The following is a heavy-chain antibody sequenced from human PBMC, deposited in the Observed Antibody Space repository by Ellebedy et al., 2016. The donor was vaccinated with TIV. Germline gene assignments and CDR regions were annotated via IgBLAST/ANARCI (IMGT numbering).Heavy chain of an antibody. J-gene: IGHJ2*01. D-gene: IGHD6-13*01. V-gene: IGHV7-4-1*02. CDR1: GYTFTNYA. Sequence: AASVKVSCKASGYTFTNYAMNWVRQAPGQGLEWMGWINTNTGNPTYAQGFTGRFVFSLDTSVSTAYLQISSLKAEDTAVYYCARGAAAGFFWYFDLWGRGTLVTVSS. CDR2: INTNTGNP. CDR3: ARGAAAGFFWYFDL.